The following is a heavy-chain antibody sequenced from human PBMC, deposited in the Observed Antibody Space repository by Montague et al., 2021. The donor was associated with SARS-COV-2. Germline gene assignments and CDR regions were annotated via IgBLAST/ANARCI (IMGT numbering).Heavy chain of an antibody. CDR3: AGLGSPRITIFGVVTHNWFDP. V-gene: IGHV4-39*01. J-gene: IGHJ5*02. CDR1: GGSISSSSYD. Sequence: SETLSLTCTVSGGSISSSSYDWGWIRQPPGKGLEGIGSIYYSGSTYYNPSLRSRVTISVDTSKNQFSLKLSSVTAADTAVYYCAGLGSPRITIFGVVTHNWFDPWGERNLVPVSS. D-gene: IGHD3-3*01. CDR2: IYYSGST.